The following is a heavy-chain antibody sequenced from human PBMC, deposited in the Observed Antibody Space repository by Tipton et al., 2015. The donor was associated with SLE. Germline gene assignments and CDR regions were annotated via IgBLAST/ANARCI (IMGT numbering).Heavy chain of an antibody. D-gene: IGHD5-18*01. J-gene: IGHJ3*02. CDR3: ARADSYLTDAFDI. V-gene: IGHV4-39*07. Sequence: TLSLTCTVSGGSISSSSYYWGWIRQPPGKGLEWIGSIYYSGSTYYNPSLKSRVTISVDTSKNQFSLKLSSVTAADTAVYYCARADSYLTDAFDIWGQGTTVTVSS. CDR1: GGSISSSSYY. CDR2: IYYSGST.